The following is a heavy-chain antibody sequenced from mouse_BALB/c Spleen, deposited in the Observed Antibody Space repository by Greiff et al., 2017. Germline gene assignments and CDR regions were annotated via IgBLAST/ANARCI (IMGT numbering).Heavy chain of an antibody. Sequence: EVMLVESGGGLVKPGGSLKLSCAASGFTFSSYAMSWVRQTPEKRLEWVATISSGGSYTYYPDSVKGRFTISRDNAKNTLYLQMSSLRSEDTAMYYCARRSDYDGFAYWGQGTLVTVSA. D-gene: IGHD2-4*01. CDR3: ARRSDYDGFAY. V-gene: IGHV5-9-1*01. CDR2: ISSGGSYT. CDR1: GFTFSSYA. J-gene: IGHJ3*01.